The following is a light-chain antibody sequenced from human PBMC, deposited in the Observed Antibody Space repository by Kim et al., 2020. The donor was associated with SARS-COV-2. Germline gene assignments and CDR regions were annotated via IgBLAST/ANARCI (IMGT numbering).Light chain of an antibody. J-gene: IGLJ7*01. Sequence: NFMLTQPHSVSESPGKTVTISCTRSSGSIASNYVQWYQQRPGSSPTTVIYEDNQRPSGVTDRFSGSIDSSSNSASLTISGLKTEDEATYYCQSYDSINHRMFSGGTQLTVL. V-gene: IGLV6-57*01. CDR2: EDN. CDR3: QSYDSINHRM. CDR1: SGSIASNY.